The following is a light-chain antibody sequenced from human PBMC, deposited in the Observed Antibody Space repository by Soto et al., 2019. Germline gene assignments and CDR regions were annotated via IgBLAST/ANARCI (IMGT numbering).Light chain of an antibody. CDR1: QSVTNSF. CDR3: QQYKVYPYT. Sequence: EIVLAQSPGTLSLSPGERATLSCRASQSVTNSFLAWYQQKPGQAPRLLIYGASRRATGIPDRFTGSGSGTDFTLTISSLRPDDFATFYCQQYKVYPYTFGQGTRLDI. CDR2: GAS. J-gene: IGKJ2*01. V-gene: IGKV3-20*01.